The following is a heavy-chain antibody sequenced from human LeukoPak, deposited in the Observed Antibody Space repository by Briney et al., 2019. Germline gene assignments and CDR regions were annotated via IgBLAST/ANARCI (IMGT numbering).Heavy chain of an antibody. CDR3: ARWAPYSSSWYFDY. CDR1: GFTFSSYA. J-gene: IGHJ4*02. V-gene: IGHV3-30*04. Sequence: GRSLRLSCAASGFTFSSYAMHWVRQAPGKGLEWVAVISYDGSNKYYADSMKGRFTISRDNSKNTLYLQMNSLRAEDTAVYYCARWAPYSSSWYFDYWGQGTLVTVSS. CDR2: ISYDGSNK. D-gene: IGHD6-13*01.